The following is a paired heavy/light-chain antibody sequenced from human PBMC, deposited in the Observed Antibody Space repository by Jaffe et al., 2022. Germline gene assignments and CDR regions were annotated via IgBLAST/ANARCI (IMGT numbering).Heavy chain of an antibody. Sequence: QITLKESGPTLVKPTQTLTLTCTFSGFSLSTSGVGVGWIRQPPGKALECLALIYWDDDKRYSPSLKSRLTITKDTSKNQVVLTMTNMDPVDTATYYCAHSLVVTRKEYYFDYWGQGTLVTVSS. D-gene: IGHD2-15*01. CDR3: AHSLVVTRKEYYFDY. J-gene: IGHJ4*02. CDR1: GFSLSTSGVG. V-gene: IGHV2-5*02. CDR2: IYWDDDK.
Light chain of an antibody. CDR1: ALPKKY. CDR2: EDS. CDR3: YSTDSSGNHRGV. Sequence: SYELTQPPSVSVSPGQTARITCSGDALPKKYAYWYQQKSGQAPVLVIYEDSKRPSGIPERFSGSSSGTMATLTISGAQVEDEADYYCYSTDSSGNHRGVFGGGTKLTVL. V-gene: IGLV3-10*01. J-gene: IGLJ2*01.